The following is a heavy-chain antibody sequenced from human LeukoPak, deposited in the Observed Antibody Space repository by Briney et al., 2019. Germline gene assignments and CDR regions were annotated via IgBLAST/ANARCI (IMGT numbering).Heavy chain of an antibody. CDR3: VKGPHPDITVAHTVEN. CDR1: GFIFSNYA. V-gene: IGHV3-23*01. Sequence: GGPLRLSCAASGFIFSNYAMSWVRQVPGRGLEWVSTISSRGDSTYVADSVKGRFTISRDNSKNSLYLQMNTVRAEDTAVYYCVKGPHPDITVAHTVENWSQGTLVTVSS. D-gene: IGHD6-19*01. J-gene: IGHJ4*02. CDR2: ISSRGDST.